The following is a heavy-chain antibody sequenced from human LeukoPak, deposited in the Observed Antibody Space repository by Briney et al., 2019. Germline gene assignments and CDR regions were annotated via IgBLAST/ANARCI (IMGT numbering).Heavy chain of an antibody. Sequence: PSETLSLTCAVYGGSFSGYYWSWIRQPPGKGLEWIGEINHSGSTNYNPSLKSRVTISVDTSKNQFSLKLSSVTAADTAVYYCARGRGFAGSGGYKYYYYYYMDVWGKGTTVTVSS. CDR1: GGSFSGYY. CDR2: INHSGST. J-gene: IGHJ6*03. CDR3: ARGRGFAGSGGYKYYYYYYMDV. V-gene: IGHV4-34*01. D-gene: IGHD3-10*01.